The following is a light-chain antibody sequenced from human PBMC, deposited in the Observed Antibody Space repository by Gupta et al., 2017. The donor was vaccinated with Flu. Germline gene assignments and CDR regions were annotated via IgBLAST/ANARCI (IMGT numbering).Light chain of an antibody. J-gene: IGLJ3*02. CDR2: IHD. CDR1: TSNIGINS. CDR3: AAWDDSEAGWM. V-gene: IGLV1-44*01. Sequence: RVTISCSGGTSNIGINSVNRYQQHPGTAPKLLIFIHDQRTTGAPDRFSGSKFGNSATMATRGLQTDDAADYDGAAWDDSEAGWMFGGGTKLTVL.